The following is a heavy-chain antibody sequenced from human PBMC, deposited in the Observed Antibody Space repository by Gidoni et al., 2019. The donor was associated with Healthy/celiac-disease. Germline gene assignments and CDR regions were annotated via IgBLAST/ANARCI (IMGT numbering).Heavy chain of an antibody. CDR1: GGSFSGYY. J-gene: IGHJ6*02. V-gene: IGHV4-34*01. CDR2: INHSGST. D-gene: IGHD2-2*01. CDR3: AGEQYCSSTSCAGADV. Sequence: QVQLQQWGAGLLKPSETLSLTCAVYGGSFSGYYWSWIRQPPGKGLEWIGEINHSGSTNDNPSLKSRVTISVDTSKNQFSLKLSSVTAADTAVYYCAGEQYCSSTSCAGADVWGQGTTVTVSS.